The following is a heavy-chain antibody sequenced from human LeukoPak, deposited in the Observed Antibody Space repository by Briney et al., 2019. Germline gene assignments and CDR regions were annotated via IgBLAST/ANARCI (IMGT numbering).Heavy chain of an antibody. CDR1: GFTFSDYY. CDR3: ARAPGYCSGGSCYVPDSFDY. CDR2: ISSSGSTI. V-gene: IGHV3-11*04. D-gene: IGHD2-15*01. Sequence: PGGSLRLSCAASGFTFSDYYMSWIRQAPGKGLEWVSYISSSGSTIYYADSVKGRFTISRDNAKNSLYLQMNSLRAEDTAVYYCARAPGYCSGGSCYVPDSFDYWGQGTLVTVSS. J-gene: IGHJ4*02.